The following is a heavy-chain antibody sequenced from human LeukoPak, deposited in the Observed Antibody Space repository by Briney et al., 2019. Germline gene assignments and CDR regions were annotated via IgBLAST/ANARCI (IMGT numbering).Heavy chain of an antibody. D-gene: IGHD2-8*01. V-gene: IGHV3-23*01. CDR3: AKVGGSDLYEGFDY. Sequence: GGSLRLSCAASGFTFSSYAMSWVRQAPGKGLEWVSGMSGSGGSTYYADSVKGRFTISRDNSKNTLYLQMNSLRGEDTAIYYCAKVGGSDLYEGFDYLGPGTLGTGSP. CDR1: GFTFSSYA. CDR2: MSGSGGST. J-gene: IGHJ4*02.